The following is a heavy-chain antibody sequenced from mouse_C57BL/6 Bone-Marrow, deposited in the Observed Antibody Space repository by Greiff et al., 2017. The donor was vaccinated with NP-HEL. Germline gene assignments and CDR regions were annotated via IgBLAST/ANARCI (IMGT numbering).Heavy chain of an antibody. CDR3: TRRYYGSSYCAMDY. J-gene: IGHJ4*01. V-gene: IGHV1-15*01. Sequence: QVQLKESGAELVRPGASVTLSCKASGYTFTDYEMHWVKQTPVHGLEWIGAIDPETGGTAYNQKFKGQAILTTDKSSSKAYMELRSLTSEDSAVYYCTRRYYGSSYCAMDYWGQGTSVTVSS. CDR2: IDPETGGT. CDR1: GYTFTDYE. D-gene: IGHD1-1*01.